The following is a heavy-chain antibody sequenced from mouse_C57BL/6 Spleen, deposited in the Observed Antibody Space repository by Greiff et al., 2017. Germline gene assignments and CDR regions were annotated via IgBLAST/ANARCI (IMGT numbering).Heavy chain of an antibody. D-gene: IGHD2-1*01. Sequence: VQLKQSGAELVRPGASVKLSCTASGFNIKDDYMHWVKQRPEQGLEWIGWIDPENGDTEYASKFQGKATISADTSSNTAYLQLSSLNSEDTAVYYCTTGVCRNYLDAMDYWGQGTSVTVSS. CDR3: TTGVCRNYLDAMDY. J-gene: IGHJ4*01. CDR1: GFNIKDDY. V-gene: IGHV14-4*01. CDR2: IDPENGDT.